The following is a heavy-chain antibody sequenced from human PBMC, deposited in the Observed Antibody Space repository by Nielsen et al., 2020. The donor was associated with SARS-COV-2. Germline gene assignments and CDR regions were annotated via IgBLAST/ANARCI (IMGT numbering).Heavy chain of an antibody. V-gene: IGHV3-23*01. CDR2: IRNTGGT. CDR1: GFTFSSYA. D-gene: IGHD6-13*01. Sequence: GGSLRLSCAASGFTFSSYAMNWVRQAPGKGLEWVSGIRNTGGTYYAESVKGRFTISTDLSNNTLYLQMNSLRVEDTAIYYCTKGAQLGDYWGQGTLVTVSS. J-gene: IGHJ4*02. CDR3: TKGAQLGDY.